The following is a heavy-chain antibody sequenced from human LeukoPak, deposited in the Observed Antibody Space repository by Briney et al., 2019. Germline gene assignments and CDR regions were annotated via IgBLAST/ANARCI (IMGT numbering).Heavy chain of an antibody. J-gene: IGHJ3*01. CDR2: IYYDGST. Sequence: PSETLSLTFTVSGASLARDMYHWGWVRQSPGKGLEWLGTIYYDGSTFYSPSFKSRVTISINASKKQLSLNLASVTAADTAVYYCARRGDAWQILYSFDVWGQGTAVIVSS. D-gene: IGHD2-15*01. V-gene: IGHV4-39*01. CDR1: GASLARDMYH. CDR3: ARRGDAWQILYSFDV.